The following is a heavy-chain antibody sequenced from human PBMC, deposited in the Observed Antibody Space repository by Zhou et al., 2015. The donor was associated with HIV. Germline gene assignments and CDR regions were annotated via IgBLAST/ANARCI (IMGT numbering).Heavy chain of an antibody. CDR2: ISDTGTYI. CDR3: ARGRYSSGWNWGDFYNGMDV. D-gene: IGHD6-19*01. J-gene: IGHJ6*02. V-gene: IGHV3-11*04. Sequence: QVQLVESGGDLVKPGGSLRLSCTASGFTFSDHWMGWIRQAPGKGLEWVSCISDTGTYIYYADSVRGRFTISRDNAKNSLYLQMKSLGAEDTAVYYCARGRYSSGWNWGDFYNGMDVWGQGP. CDR1: GFTFSDHW.